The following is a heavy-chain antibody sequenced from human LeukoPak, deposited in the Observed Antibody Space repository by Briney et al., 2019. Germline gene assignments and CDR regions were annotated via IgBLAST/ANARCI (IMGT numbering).Heavy chain of an antibody. Sequence: KPSETLSLTCAVSDYSISSAHYWGWIRQPPGKGLEWIGSIYHSGNTYYNPSVESRVTISVDTSKNHFSLKLSSVTAADTAVYNCARVVQLALVAGDYLDLWDQGTLVTVSS. CDR3: ARVVQLALVAGDYLDL. J-gene: IGHJ4*02. CDR2: IYHSGNT. V-gene: IGHV4-38-2*01. D-gene: IGHD5-18*01. CDR1: DYSISSAHY.